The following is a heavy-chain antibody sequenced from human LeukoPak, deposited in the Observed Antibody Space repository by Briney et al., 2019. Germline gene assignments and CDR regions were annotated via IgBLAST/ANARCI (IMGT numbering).Heavy chain of an antibody. CDR3: AKGAYDILTGSIEDFDY. V-gene: IGHV1-18*01. Sequence: ASVKVSCKASGYTFTSYGISWVRQAPGQGLEWMGWISAYNGNTNYAQKLQGRVTMTTDTSTSTAYMELRSLRSDDTAVYYCAKGAYDILTGSIEDFDYWGQGTLVTVSS. CDR1: GYTFTSYG. CDR2: ISAYNGNT. J-gene: IGHJ4*02. D-gene: IGHD3-9*01.